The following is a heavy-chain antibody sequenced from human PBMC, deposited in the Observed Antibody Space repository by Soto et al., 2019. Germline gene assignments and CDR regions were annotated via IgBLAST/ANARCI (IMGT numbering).Heavy chain of an antibody. Sequence: SQTLSLTCAISGDSVSANSAAWNWIRQSPSRGLEWLGRTYYRSKWNFDYAESVKSRMTITPDTSTNQFSLQLNSVTPEDTAVYYCVRQPIATLALYGMDVWGQGTTVTVSS. CDR3: VRQPIATLALYGMDV. D-gene: IGHD1-1*01. J-gene: IGHJ6*02. CDR1: GDSVSANSAA. V-gene: IGHV6-1*01. CDR2: TYYRSKWNF.